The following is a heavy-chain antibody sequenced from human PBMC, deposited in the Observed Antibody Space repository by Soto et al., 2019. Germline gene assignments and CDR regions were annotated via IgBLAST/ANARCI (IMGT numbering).Heavy chain of an antibody. V-gene: IGHV3-53*01. J-gene: IGHJ4*02. Sequence: GGSLRLSCTASGFSVTSNYMTWVRQAPGKGLECVSVIYAGGNTYYADSVKGRFTISSDNSKNTLFLQMNNLRAEDTAVYYCARVTTFYDILTSSYALNYFDYWGQGTRVTVSS. CDR2: IYAGGNT. CDR3: ARVTTFYDILTSSYALNYFDY. CDR1: GFSVTSNY. D-gene: IGHD3-9*01.